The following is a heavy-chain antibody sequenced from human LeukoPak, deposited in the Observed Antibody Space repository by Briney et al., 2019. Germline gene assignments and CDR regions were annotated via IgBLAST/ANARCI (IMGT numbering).Heavy chain of an antibody. V-gene: IGHV3-7*01. CDR2: IKQDGSEK. J-gene: IGHJ4*02. Sequence: GGSLRPSCAASGFTFSSYWMSWVRQAPGKGLEWVANIKQDGSEKYYVDSVKGRFTNSRDNAKNSLYLQMNSLRAEDTAVYYCAKGLRFLEWWGQGTLVTVSS. CDR1: GFTFSSYW. CDR3: AKGLRFLEW. D-gene: IGHD3-3*01.